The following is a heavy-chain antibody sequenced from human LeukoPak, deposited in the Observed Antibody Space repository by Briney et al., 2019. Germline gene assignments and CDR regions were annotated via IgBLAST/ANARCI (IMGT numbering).Heavy chain of an antibody. V-gene: IGHV3-23*01. J-gene: IGHJ4*02. Sequence: PGGSLRLSCAASGFTFSSYGMSWVRQAPGKGLEWVSAISGSGGSTYYADSVKGRFTISRDNSKNTLYLQMNSLRAEDTAVYYCAKGSPQYTRGGDYFDYWGQGTLVTVSS. CDR1: GFTFSSYG. D-gene: IGHD3-10*01. CDR2: ISGSGGST. CDR3: AKGSPQYTRGGDYFDY.